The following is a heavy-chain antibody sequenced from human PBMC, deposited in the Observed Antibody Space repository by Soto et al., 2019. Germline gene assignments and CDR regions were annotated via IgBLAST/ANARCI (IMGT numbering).Heavy chain of an antibody. J-gene: IGHJ6*02. CDR1: GFTFSSYW. CDR2: IKQDGSEK. Sequence: GGSLRLSCAASGFTFSSYWMSWVRQAPGKGLEWVANIKQDGSEKYYVDSVKGRFTISRDNAKNSLYLQMNSLRAEDTAVYYCARERYYYGSGSYYDYYGMEVWGQGTTVAVSS. V-gene: IGHV3-7*01. D-gene: IGHD3-10*01. CDR3: ARERYYYGSGSYYDYYGMEV.